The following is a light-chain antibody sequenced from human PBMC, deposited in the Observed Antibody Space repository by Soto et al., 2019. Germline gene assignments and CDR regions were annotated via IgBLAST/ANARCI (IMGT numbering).Light chain of an antibody. CDR1: QDISNY. V-gene: IGKV1-9*01. CDR3: QQLESDPPWT. J-gene: IGKJ1*01. CDR2: LAS. Sequence: IQLTQSPSSLSASVGDRVTVTCRASQDISNYLAWYQQSPGRAPKLLISLASTLESGVPSRFSGSGSGTDFTLTISSLQPEDFATYYCQQLESDPPWTFGQGTRVEIK.